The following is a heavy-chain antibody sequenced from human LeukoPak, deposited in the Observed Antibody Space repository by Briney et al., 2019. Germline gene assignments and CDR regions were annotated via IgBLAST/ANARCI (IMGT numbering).Heavy chain of an antibody. CDR1: GGSIGTSY. D-gene: IGHD7-27*01. J-gene: IGHJ4*02. Sequence: SETLSLTCTVSGGSIGTSYWAWIRQPPGKGLEWVAYIHYSGATSYNPSLESRLTISLDMSNNQFSLKLSSVTAADTAVYYCARFSPRAMGNYFDFWGQGTLVTVSS. V-gene: IGHV4-59*01. CDR3: ARFSPRAMGNYFDF. CDR2: IHYSGAT.